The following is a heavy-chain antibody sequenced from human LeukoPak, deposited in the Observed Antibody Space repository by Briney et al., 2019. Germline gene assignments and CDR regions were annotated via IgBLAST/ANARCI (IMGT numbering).Heavy chain of an antibody. CDR2: ISISSSMT. CDR1: GFTLSRHS. Sequence: GGSLRLSCEGSGFTLSRHSMNWVRQAPGKGLEWLSYISISSSMTYYADSVKGRFTISRDNAKNSLYLQMNSLRAEDTALYYCARDLQDYYYMDVWGKGTTVTVSS. V-gene: IGHV3-48*04. CDR3: ARDLQDYYYMDV. J-gene: IGHJ6*03.